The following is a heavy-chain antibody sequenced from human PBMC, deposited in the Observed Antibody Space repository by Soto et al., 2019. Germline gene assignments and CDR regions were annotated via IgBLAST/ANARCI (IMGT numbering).Heavy chain of an antibody. Sequence: QVQLVQSGAEVKKPGASVKVSCKASGYIFTDYHIHWVRQAPGQGIEFMGWITTDNGGAGSAQQFQGRVNVTRDTSITTVYLELSNLRSDDTAVYFCAKERGSNSLHPSYNWFDTWGQGTLITVSS. D-gene: IGHD6-13*01. J-gene: IGHJ5*02. CDR3: AKERGSNSLHPSYNWFDT. CDR2: ITTDNGGA. CDR1: GYIFTDYH. V-gene: IGHV1-2*02.